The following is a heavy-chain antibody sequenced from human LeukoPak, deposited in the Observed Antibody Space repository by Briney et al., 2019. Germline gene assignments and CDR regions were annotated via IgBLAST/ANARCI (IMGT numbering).Heavy chain of an antibody. CDR1: GGSISSSSYY. Sequence: SETLSLTCTVSGGSISSSSYYWGWIRQPPGKGLEWIGSIYYSGSTYYNPSRKSRVTISVDTSKNQFSLKLSSVTAADTAVYYCARIRIAAAGMPSYFDYWGQGTLVTVSS. J-gene: IGHJ4*02. CDR2: IYYSGST. D-gene: IGHD6-13*01. CDR3: ARIRIAAAGMPSYFDY. V-gene: IGHV4-39*07.